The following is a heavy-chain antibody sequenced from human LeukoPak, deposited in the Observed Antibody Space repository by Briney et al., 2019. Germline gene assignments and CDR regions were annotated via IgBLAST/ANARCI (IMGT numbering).Heavy chain of an antibody. V-gene: IGHV1-8*01. CDR1: GYTFTSYD. CDR2: MNPNSGNT. Sequence: GSVKVSCKASGYTFTSYDINWVRQAPGQGLEWMGWMNPNSGNTVYAQKFQGRVTMTRNTSISTAYMELSSLRSEDTAVYYCARPIRYFDWLLTRNDAFDIWGQGTMVTVSS. D-gene: IGHD3-9*01. J-gene: IGHJ3*02. CDR3: ARPIRYFDWLLTRNDAFDI.